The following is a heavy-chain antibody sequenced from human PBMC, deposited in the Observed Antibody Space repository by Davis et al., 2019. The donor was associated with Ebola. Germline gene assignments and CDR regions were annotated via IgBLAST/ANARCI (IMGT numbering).Heavy chain of an antibody. CDR1: GYSFTDYW. CDR2: IDPRDSYT. V-gene: IGHV5-10-1*01. CDR3: ARILVEKGAFDI. Sequence: PGGSLRLSCKGSGYSFTDYWITWVRQMPGKGLEWMGRIDPRDSYTNYSPSFEGHVTISVDKSISTAYLQWSSLRASDTAMYYCARILVEKGAFDIWGQGTMVTVSS. J-gene: IGHJ3*02. D-gene: IGHD2-15*01.